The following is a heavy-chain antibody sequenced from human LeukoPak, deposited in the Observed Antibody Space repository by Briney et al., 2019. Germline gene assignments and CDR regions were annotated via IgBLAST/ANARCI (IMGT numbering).Heavy chain of an antibody. CDR2: ISWDGGST. Sequence: GGSLRLSCAASGFTFDDYTMHWVRQAPGKGLEWVSLISWDGGSTYYADSVKGRFTISRDNSKNSLYLQMNSLRTEDPALYYCAKDRGYYDFWSGLDYWGQGTLVTVSS. V-gene: IGHV3-43*01. J-gene: IGHJ4*02. D-gene: IGHD3-3*01. CDR3: AKDRGYYDFWSGLDY. CDR1: GFTFDDYT.